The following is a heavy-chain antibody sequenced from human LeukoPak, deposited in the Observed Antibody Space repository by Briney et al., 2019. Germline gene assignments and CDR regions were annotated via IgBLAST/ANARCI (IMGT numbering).Heavy chain of an antibody. CDR1: GFTFSNYA. CDR3: ARESFKSLAGYLDY. V-gene: IGHV3-23*01. Sequence: GGSLRLSCAASGFTFSNYAMTWVRQAPGKGLEWVSGINGGGDTTYYADSETGRFTISRDNSRNTLYLQMNSPRVADTAVYFCARESFKSLAGYLDYWGQGSLVTVSS. J-gene: IGHJ4*02. D-gene: IGHD6-19*01. CDR2: INGGGDTT.